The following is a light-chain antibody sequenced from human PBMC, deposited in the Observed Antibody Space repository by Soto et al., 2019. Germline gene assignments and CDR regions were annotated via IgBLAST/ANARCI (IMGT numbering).Light chain of an antibody. J-gene: IGKJ1*01. Sequence: VQMTQSPSTLSASVGDRVTITCRPSQSISSWLAWYQQKPGKAPKLLIYKASSLESGVPSRFSGSGSGTEFTLTISSLQPDDFATYYCQQYNSYSWTFGQGTKVAIK. CDR3: QQYNSYSWT. V-gene: IGKV1-5*03. CDR1: QSISSW. CDR2: KAS.